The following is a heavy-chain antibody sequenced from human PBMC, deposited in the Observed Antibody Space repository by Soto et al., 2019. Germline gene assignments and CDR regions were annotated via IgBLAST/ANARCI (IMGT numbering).Heavy chain of an antibody. J-gene: IGHJ5*02. CDR1: VGSISSYR. V-gene: IGHV4-4*07. Sequence: PSETLSLTCTVSVGSISSYRGIWIRQPAGKGLEWIGRLNTYGNTHYNPSLKSRVTVSVDTSRNQFFLTLRSVTAADSAVYHCGRESGETWDYEASWGQGTPVTVSS. CDR2: LNTYGNT. D-gene: IGHD1-7*01. CDR3: GRESGETWDYEAS.